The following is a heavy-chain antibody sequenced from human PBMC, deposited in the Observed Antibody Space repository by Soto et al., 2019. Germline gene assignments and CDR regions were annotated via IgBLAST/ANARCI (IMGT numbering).Heavy chain of an antibody. Sequence: ASVKVSCKASGYMFTKSAMHWVRQAPGQRLEWMGWISGDSGNTKYSPKLQDRVTITRDTSASTAYMELSSLRSEDTALYYCARDGVAAVNINFDYWGQGTLVTVPS. J-gene: IGHJ4*01. CDR3: ARDGVAAVNINFDY. D-gene: IGHD6-25*01. CDR1: GYMFTKSA. V-gene: IGHV1-3*01. CDR2: ISGDSGNT.